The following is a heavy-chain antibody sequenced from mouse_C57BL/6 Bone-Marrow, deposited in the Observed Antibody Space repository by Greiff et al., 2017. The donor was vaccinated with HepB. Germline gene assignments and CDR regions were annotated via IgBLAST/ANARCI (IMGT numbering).Heavy chain of an antibody. CDR2: IYPSDSET. V-gene: IGHV1-61*01. Sequence: VQLQQPGAELVRPGSSVKLSCKASGYTFTSYWMDWVKQRPGQGLEWIGNIYPSDSETHYNQKFKDKATLTVDKSSSTAYMQLSSLTSEDSAVYYCARRGDGYYWYFDVWGTGTTVTVSS. J-gene: IGHJ1*03. CDR3: ARRGDGYYWYFDV. CDR1: GYTFTSYW. D-gene: IGHD2-3*01.